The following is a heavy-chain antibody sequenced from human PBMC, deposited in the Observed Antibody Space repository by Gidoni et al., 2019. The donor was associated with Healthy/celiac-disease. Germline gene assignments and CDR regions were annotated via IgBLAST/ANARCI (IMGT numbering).Heavy chain of an antibody. D-gene: IGHD3-10*01. Sequence: QVQLQQWGAGLFKPSETLSLTCAVYGGSFSGYYWSWIRQPPGTGLAWIGEINHSGSTNYNPSRKSRVTISVDTSKNQFSLKLSSVTAADTAVYYCARGRGRGSGSYYPRHYYYGMDVWGQGTTVTVSS. CDR2: INHSGST. V-gene: IGHV4-34*01. CDR1: GGSFSGYY. CDR3: ARGRGRGSGSYYPRHYYYGMDV. J-gene: IGHJ6*02.